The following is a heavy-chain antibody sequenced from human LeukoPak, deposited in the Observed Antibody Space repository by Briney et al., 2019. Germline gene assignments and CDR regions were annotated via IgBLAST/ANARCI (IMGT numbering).Heavy chain of an antibody. CDR2: ISYDGSNK. J-gene: IGHJ6*03. V-gene: IGHV3-30*04. D-gene: IGHD4-17*01. Sequence: GGSLRPACEASGFTVSTYSMNWGSQDRGKGMEWVAVISYDGSNKYYAVSVKGRFTISRDNSKSTLYLQMNSLRAEDTAVYYCAKVTTLPTYYYMDVWGKGTTVTVSS. CDR3: AKVTTLPTYYYMDV. CDR1: GFTVSTYS.